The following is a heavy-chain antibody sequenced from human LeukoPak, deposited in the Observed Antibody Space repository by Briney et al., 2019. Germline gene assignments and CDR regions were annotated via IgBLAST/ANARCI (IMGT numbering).Heavy chain of an antibody. Sequence: SETLSLTCTVSGGSISSSSYYWSWIRQPPGKGLEWIGSIYYSGSTYYNPSLKSRVTISVDTSKKQFSLKLTSVTTADTAVYYCARGLNYYDSSGYFDCWGQGALVTV. D-gene: IGHD3-22*01. J-gene: IGHJ4*02. CDR2: IYYSGST. CDR3: ARGLNYYDSSGYFDC. CDR1: GGSISSSSYY. V-gene: IGHV4-39*07.